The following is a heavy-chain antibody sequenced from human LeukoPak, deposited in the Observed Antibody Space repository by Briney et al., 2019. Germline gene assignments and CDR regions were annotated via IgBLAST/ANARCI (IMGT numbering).Heavy chain of an antibody. CDR1: GFTFSDYG. D-gene: IGHD3-22*01. V-gene: IGHV3-33*06. CDR2: IWYDGSKK. Sequence: GGSLRLSCAASGFTFSDYGMYWVRQAPGKGLEWVAVIWYDGSKKYHADSVKGRFTISRDNSKNTLYLQMNSLRAGDSAVYYCAKDSSYYYLDYWGQGTLVTVSS. J-gene: IGHJ4*02. CDR3: AKDSSYYYLDY.